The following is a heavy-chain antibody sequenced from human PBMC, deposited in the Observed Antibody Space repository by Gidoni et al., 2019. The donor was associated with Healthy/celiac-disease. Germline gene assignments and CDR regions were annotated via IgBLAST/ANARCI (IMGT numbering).Heavy chain of an antibody. CDR2: ISSSSSYI. CDR1: GFTFSSYS. Sequence: EVQLVESGGGLVKPGGSLRLSCAASGFTFSSYSMNWVRQAPGKGLEWVSSISSSSSYIYYADSVKGRFTISRDNAKNSLYLQMNSLRAEDTAVYYCARSSLPWTGDFDYWGQGTLVTVSS. J-gene: IGHJ4*02. D-gene: IGHD7-27*01. CDR3: ARSSLPWTGDFDY. V-gene: IGHV3-21*01.